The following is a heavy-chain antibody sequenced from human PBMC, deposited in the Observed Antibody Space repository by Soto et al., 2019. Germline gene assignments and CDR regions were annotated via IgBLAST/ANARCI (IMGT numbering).Heavy chain of an antibody. CDR2: IVPSLDTT. CDR3: ARWPQPRYTADPYAVDV. J-gene: IGHJ6*02. D-gene: IGHD3-16*02. V-gene: IGHV1-69*11. CDR1: GGTFSSSG. Sequence: SVKVSCKASGGTFSSSGFSWVRQAPGQGLEWMGMIVPSLDTTNYAQKFQARVTITADEVTSTVYMELRSLRSEDTAVYYCARWPQPRYTADPYAVDVWGQGTRVTVSS.